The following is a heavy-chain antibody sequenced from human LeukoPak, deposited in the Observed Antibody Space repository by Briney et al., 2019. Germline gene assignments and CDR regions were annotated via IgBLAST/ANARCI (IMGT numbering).Heavy chain of an antibody. CDR1: GYTFTSYD. Sequence: ASVKVSCKASGYTFTSYDINWVRQATGQGPEWMGWMNPNSGNTGYAQKFQGRVTITRNTSISTAYMELSSLRSEDTAVYYCARSFDSSGYHFDYWGQGTLVTVSS. D-gene: IGHD3-22*01. CDR2: MNPNSGNT. J-gene: IGHJ4*02. CDR3: ARSFDSSGYHFDY. V-gene: IGHV1-8*03.